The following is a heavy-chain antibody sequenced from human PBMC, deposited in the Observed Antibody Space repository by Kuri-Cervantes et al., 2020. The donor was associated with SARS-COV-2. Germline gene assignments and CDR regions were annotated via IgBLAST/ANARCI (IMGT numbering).Heavy chain of an antibody. V-gene: IGHV3-30*02. D-gene: IGHD2-2*01. J-gene: IGHJ6*03. CDR2: IRYDGSNK. Sequence: LSLTCAASGFTFSSYGMHWVRQAPGKGLEWVAFIRYDGSNKYYADSVKGRFTISRDNSKNTLYLQMNSLRAEDTAVYYCAKEYRCSSTSCYVYGYYYYYMDVWGKGTTVTVSS. CDR1: GFTFSSYG. CDR3: AKEYRCSSTSCYVYGYYYYYMDV.